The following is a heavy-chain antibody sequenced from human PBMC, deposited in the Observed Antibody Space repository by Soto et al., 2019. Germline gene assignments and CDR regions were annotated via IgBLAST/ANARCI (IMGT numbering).Heavy chain of an antibody. V-gene: IGHV4-59*01. D-gene: IGHD2-2*01. Sequence: SETLSLTCTVSGGSISSYYWSWIRQPPGKGLEWIGYIYYSGSTNYSPSLKSRVTISVDTSKNQFSLKLSSVTAADTAVYYCARYFCGSTSCYYFDYWGQGTLVTVSS. J-gene: IGHJ4*02. CDR1: GGSISSYY. CDR3: ARYFCGSTSCYYFDY. CDR2: IYYSGST.